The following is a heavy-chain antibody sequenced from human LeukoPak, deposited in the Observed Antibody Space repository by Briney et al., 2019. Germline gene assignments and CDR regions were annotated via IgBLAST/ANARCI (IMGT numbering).Heavy chain of an antibody. J-gene: IGHJ4*02. CDR2: LTSSSNTF. D-gene: IGHD2-21*01. V-gene: IGHV3-48*01. Sequence: GGSLRLSCEVSGFTFSSYSMTWVRQVPGKGLEWIAYLTSSSNTFYYADSVKGRFIISRDNARNSLFLQMNSLTVEDTAVYYCARSLICAFCGQGTLVTVSS. CDR1: GFTFSSYS. CDR3: ARSLICAF.